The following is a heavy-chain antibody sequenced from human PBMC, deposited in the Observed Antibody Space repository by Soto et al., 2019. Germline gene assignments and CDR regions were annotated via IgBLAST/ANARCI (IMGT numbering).Heavy chain of an antibody. J-gene: IGHJ5*02. D-gene: IGHD3-9*01. Sequence: QVQLVQSGAEVKKPGSSVKVSCKASGGTFSSYTISWVRQAPGQGLEWMGRIIPILGIANDAQKFQGRGTSTADQSTSPAYMGLCSLRSEDTAVYYCASQLRYFDWGWFAPWGQGTLVTVSS. CDR3: ASQLRYFDWGWFAP. CDR2: IIPILGIA. CDR1: GGTFSSYT. V-gene: IGHV1-69*02.